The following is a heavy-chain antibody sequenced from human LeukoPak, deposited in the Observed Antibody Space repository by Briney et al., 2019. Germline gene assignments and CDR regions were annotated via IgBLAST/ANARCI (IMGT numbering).Heavy chain of an antibody. J-gene: IGHJ5*02. V-gene: IGHV3-64*01. CDR1: GFTFSSYA. CDR3: ARDNGDYGRFDP. D-gene: IGHD4-17*01. Sequence: GGSLRLSCAASGFTFSSYAMHWVRQAPGKGLEYVSAISSNGGSTYYANSVKGRFTISRDNSKNTLYLQMGSLRAEDMAVYYCARDNGDYGRFDPWGQGTLVTVSS. CDR2: ISSNGGST.